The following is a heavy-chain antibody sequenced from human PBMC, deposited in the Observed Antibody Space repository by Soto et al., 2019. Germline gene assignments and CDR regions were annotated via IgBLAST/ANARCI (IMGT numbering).Heavy chain of an antibody. D-gene: IGHD2-15*01. CDR3: AKELAFTVVRGGGIYDC. CDR2: LSGGGGST. CDR1: GFTFSSYA. Sequence: EVQLLESGGGLVQPGGSLRLSCAVSGFTFSSYAMAWVRQAPGKGLEWVSALSGGGGSTYYADSVKGRFTISRDNSKNTMYLQMNSLRAEDSALYYCAKELAFTVVRGGGIYDCWGQGTLVTVSS. V-gene: IGHV3-23*01. J-gene: IGHJ4*02.